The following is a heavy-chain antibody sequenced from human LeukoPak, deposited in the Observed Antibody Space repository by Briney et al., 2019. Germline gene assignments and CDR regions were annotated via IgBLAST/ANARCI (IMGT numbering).Heavy chain of an antibody. CDR3: AKVKEQQRGRAFDY. CDR1: GFTFSSYA. D-gene: IGHD6-13*01. Sequence: GGSLRLSCAASGFTFSSYAMHWVRQAPGKGLEYVSAIGSNGGSTYYANSVKGRFTISRDNSKNTLYLQMGSLRAEDMAVYYCAKVKEQQRGRAFDYWGQGTLVTVSS. V-gene: IGHV3-64*01. J-gene: IGHJ4*02. CDR2: IGSNGGST.